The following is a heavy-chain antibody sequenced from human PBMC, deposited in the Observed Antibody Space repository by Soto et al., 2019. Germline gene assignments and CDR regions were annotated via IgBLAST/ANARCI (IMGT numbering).Heavy chain of an antibody. J-gene: IGHJ5*02. Sequence: GESLKISCKGSGYSFTSYWIGWVRRMPGKGLEWMGIIYPGDSDTRYSPSFQGQVTISADKSISTAYLQWSSLKASDTAMYYCARLGYYDILTGYFDPWGQGTLVTVSS. V-gene: IGHV5-51*01. CDR1: GYSFTSYW. D-gene: IGHD3-9*01. CDR2: IYPGDSDT. CDR3: ARLGYYDILTGYFDP.